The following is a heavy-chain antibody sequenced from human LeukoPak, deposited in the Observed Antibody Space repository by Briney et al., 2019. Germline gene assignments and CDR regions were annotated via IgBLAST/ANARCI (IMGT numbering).Heavy chain of an antibody. CDR2: ISGSGGST. J-gene: IGHJ4*02. D-gene: IGHD5-24*01. Sequence: QSGGSLRLSCAASGFTFSSYGMSWVRQAPGKGLEWVSAISGSGGSTYYADSVKGRFTISRDNSKNTLYLQMNSLRAEDTAVYYCAKNGDSERWLQPKFVTHWGQGTLVTVSS. V-gene: IGHV3-23*01. CDR1: GFTFSSYG. CDR3: AKNGDSERWLQPKFVTH.